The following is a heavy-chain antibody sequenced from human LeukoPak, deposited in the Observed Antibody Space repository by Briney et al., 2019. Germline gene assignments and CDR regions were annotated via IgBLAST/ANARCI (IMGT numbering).Heavy chain of an antibody. CDR2: INAGNGNT. CDR1: GYTFTSYA. D-gene: IGHD1-26*01. Sequence: GASVKVSCKASGYTFTSYAMHWVRQAPGQRLEWMGWINAGNGNTKYSQKFQGRVTITTDESTSTAYMELSSLRSEDTAVYYCARADSGSYDYWGQGTLVTVSS. CDR3: ARADSGSYDY. J-gene: IGHJ4*02. V-gene: IGHV1-3*01.